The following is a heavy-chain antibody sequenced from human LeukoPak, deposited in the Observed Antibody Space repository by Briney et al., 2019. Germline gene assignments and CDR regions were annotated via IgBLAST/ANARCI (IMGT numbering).Heavy chain of an antibody. CDR3: ARGTEYQLLLPA. CDR2: IYYSGST. D-gene: IGHD2-2*01. V-gene: IGHV4-59*01. Sequence: PSETLSLTCTVSGGSINSFFWTWIRQPPGKGLEWIGYIYYSGSTNYNPSLQSRVTISADTSKNQLSLNLNSVTAADTAVYYCARGTEYQLLLPAWGRGTLVTVSS. J-gene: IGHJ4*02. CDR1: GGSINSFF.